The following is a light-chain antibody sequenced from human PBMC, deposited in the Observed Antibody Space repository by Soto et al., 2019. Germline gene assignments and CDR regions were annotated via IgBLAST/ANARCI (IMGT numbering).Light chain of an antibody. Sequence: DIQMTQSPSSLSASVGDRVAITCRASQGISNFLAWYQHKPGKLPNLLIYAASTLQSGVPSRFSGSGSGTDFTLTISSLQPEDVATYYCQKYNSAPWTFGQGTKVEIK. CDR3: QKYNSAPWT. CDR1: QGISNF. CDR2: AAS. V-gene: IGKV1-27*01. J-gene: IGKJ1*01.